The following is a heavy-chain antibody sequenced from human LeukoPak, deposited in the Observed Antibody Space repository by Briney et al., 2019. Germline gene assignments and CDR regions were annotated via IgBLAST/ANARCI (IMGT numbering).Heavy chain of an antibody. CDR2: ISYDGSNK. J-gene: IGHJ4*02. CDR3: AKEVAAAGTGY. Sequence: GGSLRLSCAASGFTFSSYGMHWVRQAPGKGLEWVAVISYDGSNKYYADSVKGRFTISRDNSKNTLYLQMNSLRAEDTAVYYCAKEVAAAGTGYWGQGTLVTVSS. V-gene: IGHV3-30*18. D-gene: IGHD6-13*01. CDR1: GFTFSSYG.